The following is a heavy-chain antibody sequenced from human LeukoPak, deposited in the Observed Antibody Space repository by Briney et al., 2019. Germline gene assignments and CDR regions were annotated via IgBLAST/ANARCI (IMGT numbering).Heavy chain of an antibody. V-gene: IGHV3-33*01. Sequence: PGRSLRLSCAASGFTFSSYGMHWVRQAPGKGLEWVAIIWYDGSNKYYADSVKGRFTISRDNSKNTLYLQMNSLRAGDTAVYYCARESGYSYGHPYFDYWGQGTLVTVSS. J-gene: IGHJ4*02. CDR3: ARESGYSYGHPYFDY. D-gene: IGHD5-18*01. CDR1: GFTFSSYG. CDR2: IWYDGSNK.